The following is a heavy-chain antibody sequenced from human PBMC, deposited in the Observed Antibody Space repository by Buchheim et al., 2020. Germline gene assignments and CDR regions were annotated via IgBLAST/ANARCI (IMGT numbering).Heavy chain of an antibody. D-gene: IGHD4-17*01. CDR1: GFTFTNYA. Sequence: EVQLLESGGGSVQPGGSRRLSCAASGFTFTNYAMSWVRQAPGKGLEWVSGFSDSGGSTYYADSVKGRFTISRENSKNMLYLQMNSLRADDTAIYYCAKGPYGDNARLSRYFDYWGQGTL. CDR3: AKGPYGDNARLSRYFDY. V-gene: IGHV3-23*01. CDR2: FSDSGGST. J-gene: IGHJ4*02.